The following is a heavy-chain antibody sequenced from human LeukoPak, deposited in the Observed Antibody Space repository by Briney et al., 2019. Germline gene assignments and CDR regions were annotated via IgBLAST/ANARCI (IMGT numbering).Heavy chain of an antibody. V-gene: IGHV3-30*18. J-gene: IGHJ4*02. D-gene: IGHD1-14*01. Sequence: PGGSLRLSCAATEFTFSNYGMHWVRQAPGKGLEWVAVIASDGKDKHHADSVKGRFTISRDNSKNTLYLQMSSLRAEDTALYYCAKDLNRGPATYYFDYWGQGTLVTVSS. CDR3: AKDLNRGPATYYFDY. CDR1: EFTFSNYG. CDR2: IASDGKDK.